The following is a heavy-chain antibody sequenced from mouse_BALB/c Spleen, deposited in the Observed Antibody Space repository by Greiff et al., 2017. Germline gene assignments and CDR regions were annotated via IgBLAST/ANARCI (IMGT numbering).Heavy chain of an antibody. D-gene: IGHD1-1*01. Sequence: EVQRVESGPELVKPGASVKISCKASGYTFTDYNMHWVKQSHGKSLEWIGYIYPYNGGTGYNQKFKSKATLTVDNSSSTAYMELRSLTSEDSAVYYCARGDYYGSRGAMDYWGQGTSVTVSS. CDR2: IYPYNGGT. V-gene: IGHV1S29*02. CDR1: GYTFTDYN. J-gene: IGHJ4*01. CDR3: ARGDYYGSRGAMDY.